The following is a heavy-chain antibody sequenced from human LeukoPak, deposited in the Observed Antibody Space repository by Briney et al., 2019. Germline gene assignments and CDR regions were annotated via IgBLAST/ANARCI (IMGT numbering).Heavy chain of an antibody. V-gene: IGHV1-18*01. J-gene: IGHJ4*02. CDR2: ISAYNGNT. Sequence: ASVKVSCKASGYTFTSYDINWVRQATGQGLERMGWISAYNGNTNYAQKLQGRVTMTTDTSTSTAYMELRSLRSDDTAVYYCARGHYGDYGDYWGQGTLVTVSS. CDR1: GYTFTSYD. D-gene: IGHD4-17*01. CDR3: ARGHYGDYGDY.